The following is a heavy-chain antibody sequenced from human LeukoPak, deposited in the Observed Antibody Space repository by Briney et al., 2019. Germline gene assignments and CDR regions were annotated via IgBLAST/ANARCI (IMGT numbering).Heavy chain of an antibody. CDR3: ARDFYFTDSSGWSEYNWFDP. CDR2: ISSSSSYI. Sequence: GGSLRLSCAASGFTFSSYSMNWVRQAPGKGLEWVSSISSSSSYIYYADSVKGLFTISRDNAKSSLYLQMNSLRAEDTAVYYCARDFYFTDSSGWSEYNWFDPWGQGTLVTVSS. D-gene: IGHD6-19*01. J-gene: IGHJ5*02. CDR1: GFTFSSYS. V-gene: IGHV3-21*01.